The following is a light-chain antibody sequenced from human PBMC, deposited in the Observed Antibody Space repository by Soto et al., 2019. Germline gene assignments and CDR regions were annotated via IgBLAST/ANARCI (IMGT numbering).Light chain of an antibody. J-gene: IGKJ2*01. CDR3: QQYNKWPPYT. CDR2: DAS. V-gene: IGKV3D-15*01. Sequence: EIVLTQSPATLSLSPGERATLSCRASQSVGRFLAWYQQKPGQAPRLLIYDASNRATGIPARFSGSGSETEFTLTINSLQSEDFAVYYCQQYNKWPPYTFGQGTKLEIK. CDR1: QSVGRF.